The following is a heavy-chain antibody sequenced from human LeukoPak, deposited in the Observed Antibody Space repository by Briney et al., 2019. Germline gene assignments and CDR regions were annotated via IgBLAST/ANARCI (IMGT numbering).Heavy chain of an antibody. D-gene: IGHD1-26*01. Sequence: SQTLSLTCAISEDSVSSISAAWNWIRQSPSRGLEWLGRTCYRSKWYNDYAQSVKSRITITADTSKNQFSLHLNSVTPEDTAIYFCAKDVGALFDYWGQGILVTVSS. CDR2: TCYRSKWYN. CDR1: EDSVSSISAA. J-gene: IGHJ4*02. CDR3: AKDVGALFDY. V-gene: IGHV6-1*01.